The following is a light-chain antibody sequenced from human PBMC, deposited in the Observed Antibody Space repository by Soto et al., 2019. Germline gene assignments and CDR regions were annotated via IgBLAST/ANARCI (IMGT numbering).Light chain of an antibody. CDR2: GAS. CDR1: QSVSRK. CDR3: LQDYNYPWT. Sequence: EIVMTQSPATLSVSPGERATLSCRASQSVSRKLAWYQQTRGQAPRLLMYGASTRATGVPARFSGSGSGTDFTLTISSLQPEDFATYYCLQDYNYPWTFGQGTKVDIK. J-gene: IGKJ1*01. V-gene: IGKV3-15*01.